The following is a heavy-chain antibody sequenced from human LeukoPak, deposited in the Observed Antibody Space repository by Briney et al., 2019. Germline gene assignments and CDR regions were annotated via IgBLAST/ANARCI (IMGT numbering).Heavy chain of an antibody. CDR2: ISYDGSNK. CDR1: GFTFSSYA. V-gene: IGHV3-30*04. Sequence: GGSLRLSCAASGFTFSSYAMHWVRQAQGKGLEWVAVISYDGSNKYYADSVKGRFTISRDNSKNTLYLQMNSLRAEDTAVYYCAKGSMSLDYWGQGTLVTVSS. CDR3: AKGSMSLDY. D-gene: IGHD3-22*01. J-gene: IGHJ4*02.